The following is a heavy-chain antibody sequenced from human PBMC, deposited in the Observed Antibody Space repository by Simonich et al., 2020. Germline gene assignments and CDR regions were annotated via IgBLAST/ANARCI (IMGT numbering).Heavy chain of an antibody. D-gene: IGHD6-13*01. Sequence: EVQLVESGGGLVQPGRSLRLSCAASGFTFDDYAMHWVRQAPGKGRGWVSGMSWNSGSIGYADSVKGRFTISRDNAKNSLYLQMNSLRAEDTALYYCAKDVAAAGTEYFQHWGQGTLVTVSS. CDR1: GFTFDDYA. CDR2: MSWNSGSI. CDR3: AKDVAAAGTEYFQH. V-gene: IGHV3-9*01. J-gene: IGHJ1*01.